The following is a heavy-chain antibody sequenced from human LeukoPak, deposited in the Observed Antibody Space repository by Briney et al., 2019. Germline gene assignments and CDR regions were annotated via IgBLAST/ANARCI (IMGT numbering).Heavy chain of an antibody. CDR3: ARDLGDGYRSGYFDY. D-gene: IGHD5-24*01. J-gene: IGHJ4*02. V-gene: IGHV1-18*01. CDR1: GYTFTTYG. CDR2: ITTYNGKT. Sequence: ASVKVSCTASGYTFTTYGITWVRQAPGQGLEWMGWITTYNGKTDYSQKVQGRVTMTADAPTRTVYMELRSLRSDDTAVYYCARDLGDGYRSGYFDYWGQGTLVTVSS.